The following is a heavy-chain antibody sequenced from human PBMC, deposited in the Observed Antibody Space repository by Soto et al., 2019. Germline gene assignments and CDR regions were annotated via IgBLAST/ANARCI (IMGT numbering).Heavy chain of an antibody. D-gene: IGHD3-9*01. J-gene: IGHJ6*02. CDR1: GYSFTSYW. CDR3: ARAEDDILTGSYYYYGMDV. Sequence: PGESLKISCKGSGYSFTSYWISWVRQMPGKGLEWMGRIDPSDSYTNYSPSFQGHVTISADKSISTAYLQWSSLKASDTAMYYCARAEDDILTGSYYYYGMDVWGQGTTVTVSS. V-gene: IGHV5-10-1*01. CDR2: IDPSDSYT.